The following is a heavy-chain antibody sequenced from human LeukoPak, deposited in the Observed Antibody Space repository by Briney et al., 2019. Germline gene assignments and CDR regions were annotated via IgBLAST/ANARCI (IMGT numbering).Heavy chain of an antibody. D-gene: IGHD3-10*01. CDR2: IYYSGST. J-gene: IGHJ5*02. V-gene: IGHV4-59*12. Sequence: TSETLSLTCTVSGGSISSYYWSWIRQPPGKVLEWIGYIYYSGSTNYNPSLKSRVTISVDTSKNQFSLKLSSVTAADTAVYYCARERSMVRGISWSDPWGQGTLVTVSS. CDR1: GGSISSYY. CDR3: ARERSMVRGISWSDP.